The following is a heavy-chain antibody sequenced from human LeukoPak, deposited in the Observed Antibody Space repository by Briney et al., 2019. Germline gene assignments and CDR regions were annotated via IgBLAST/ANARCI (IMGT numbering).Heavy chain of an antibody. CDR1: GYSFNKYW. V-gene: IGHV5-51*01. CDR2: IYPGDSRK. Sequence: GESLKISCQASGYSFNKYWIAWVRQMPGKGLEWMGLIYPGDSRKRYSPTFQGQVAFSADMSINTAYPQWSSLEASDTAMYYCAREGGIEGAPFWGQGTLVTVSS. D-gene: IGHD1-26*01. CDR3: AREGGIEGAPF. J-gene: IGHJ4*02.